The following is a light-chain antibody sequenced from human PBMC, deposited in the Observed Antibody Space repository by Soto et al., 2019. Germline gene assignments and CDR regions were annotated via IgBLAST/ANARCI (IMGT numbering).Light chain of an antibody. Sequence: DIQMTQSPSTLSASVGDRVTITCRASQSLNSLLAWYQQKPGRAPKLLIYDASTLESGVPSRFSGSGSGTDFTLTISRLESEDFAVYYCQQYGSSPRTFGQGTKVDIK. CDR3: QQYGSSPRT. CDR1: QSLNSL. CDR2: DAS. V-gene: IGKV1-5*01. J-gene: IGKJ1*01.